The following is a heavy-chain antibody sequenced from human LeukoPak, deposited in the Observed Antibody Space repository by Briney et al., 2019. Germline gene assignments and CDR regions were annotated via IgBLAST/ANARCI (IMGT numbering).Heavy chain of an antibody. CDR3: ARDLFPGAVVPAASYAFDI. Sequence: GGSLRLSCAASGFTFSSYSTNWVRQAPGKGLEWVSSISSSSSYIYYADSVKGRFTISRDNAKNSLYLQMNSLRAEDTAVYYCARDLFPGAVVPAASYAFDIWGQGTMVTVSS. V-gene: IGHV3-21*01. J-gene: IGHJ3*02. CDR1: GFTFSSYS. D-gene: IGHD2-2*01. CDR2: ISSSSSYI.